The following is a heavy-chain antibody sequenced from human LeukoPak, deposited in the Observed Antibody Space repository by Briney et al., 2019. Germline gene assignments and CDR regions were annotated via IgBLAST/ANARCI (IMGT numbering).Heavy chain of an antibody. V-gene: IGHV4-59*04. Sequence: PSETLSLTCTVSGGSISSYYWSWIRQPPGKGLGWIGYIYYSGSTYYNPSLKSRVTISVDTSKNQFSLKLSSVTAADTAVYYCARHFSTGTTSLDYWGQGTLVTVSS. J-gene: IGHJ4*02. CDR2: IYYSGST. CDR3: ARHFSTGTTSLDY. D-gene: IGHD1-7*01. CDR1: GGSISSYY.